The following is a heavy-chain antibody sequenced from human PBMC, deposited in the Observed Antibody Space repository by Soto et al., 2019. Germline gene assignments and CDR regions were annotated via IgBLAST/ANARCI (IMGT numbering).Heavy chain of an antibody. V-gene: IGHV3-48*02. CDR1: GFAFSSYS. J-gene: IGHJ4*02. Sequence: GGSLRLSCAASGFAFSSYSMNWVRQAPGKGLEWISYISTTSSSIYYADSVKGRFTISRDNAKNSLFLQMNSLRDEDTAVYYCARKGVAFDYWGQGALVTVYS. CDR2: ISTTSSSI. CDR3: ARKGVAFDY. D-gene: IGHD3-3*01.